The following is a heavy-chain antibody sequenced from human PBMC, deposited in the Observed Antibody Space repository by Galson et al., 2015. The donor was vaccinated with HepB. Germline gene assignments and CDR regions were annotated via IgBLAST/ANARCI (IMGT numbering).Heavy chain of an antibody. Sequence: QSGAEVKKPGESLKISCKGSGYSFTSYWVGWVRQMPGKGLEWMGIIYPGDSDTRYSPSFQGQVTISADKSISTAYLQWSSLKASDTAMYYCARALDIVATTLPDFFDYWGQGTLVTVSS. D-gene: IGHD5-12*01. CDR1: GYSFTSYW. CDR2: IYPGDSDT. CDR3: ARALDIVATTLPDFFDY. V-gene: IGHV5-51*01. J-gene: IGHJ4*02.